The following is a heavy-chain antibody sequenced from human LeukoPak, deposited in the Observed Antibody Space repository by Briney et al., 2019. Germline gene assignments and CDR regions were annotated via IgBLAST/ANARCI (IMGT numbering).Heavy chain of an antibody. Sequence: PGGSLRLSCAASGFTFSSYGMSWVRQAPGKGLEWVSAISGSGGSIYYADSVKGRFTIFRDNYKNMLYLQMNSLRVEDTAVYYCAKGHGDASGYYYFDSWGQGTLVTVSS. CDR1: GFTFSSYG. CDR2: ISGSGGSI. CDR3: AKGHGDASGYYYFDS. D-gene: IGHD3-22*01. V-gene: IGHV3-23*01. J-gene: IGHJ4*02.